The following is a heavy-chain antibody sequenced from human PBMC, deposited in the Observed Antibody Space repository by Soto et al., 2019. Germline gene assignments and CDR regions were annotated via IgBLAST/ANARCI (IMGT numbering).Heavy chain of an antibody. CDR2: IYHTGST. Sequence: PSETLSLTCTVSGGSISSLYWSWLRRPPGKGLEWIGYIYHTGSTNYNPSLQSRITISIDTSKNQFSLHLNSVTAADTAVFFCARDWSLSPGAGAYYYGRDVWGQGTTVTVS. CDR3: ARDWSLSPGAGAYYYGRDV. V-gene: IGHV4-59*11. CDR1: GGSISSLY. J-gene: IGHJ6*02.